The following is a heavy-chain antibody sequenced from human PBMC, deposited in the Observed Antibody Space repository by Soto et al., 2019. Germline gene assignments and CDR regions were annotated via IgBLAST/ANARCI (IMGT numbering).Heavy chain of an antibody. CDR1: GVTFSSYA. D-gene: IGHD6-6*01. CDR2: IIPVFGTE. CDR3: ARTESDSYHGMDV. Sequence: QVQLVQSGAEVNKPGSSVKLSCKASGVTFSSYAISWVRQAPGQGLEWMGGIIPVFGTENYAEKFQGRVTITADESTRMGYMELSILRCEDTGVCCGARTESDSYHGMDVWGQGTTVTVSS. J-gene: IGHJ6*02. V-gene: IGHV1-69*01.